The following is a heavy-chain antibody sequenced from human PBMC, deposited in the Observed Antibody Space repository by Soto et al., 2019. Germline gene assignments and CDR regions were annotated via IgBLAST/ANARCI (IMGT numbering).Heavy chain of an antibody. D-gene: IGHD3-3*01. CDR2: ISAYNGNT. CDR1: GYTFTSYG. Sequence: QVQLVQSGAEVKKPGASVKVSCKASGYTFTSYGISWVRQAPGQGLEWMGWISAYNGNTNYAQKLQGRVTITTDTSTSTAYMELRSLRSDDTAVYYCARAYYDFWSGYYEANYYYYYMDVWGKGTTVTVSS. CDR3: ARAYYDFWSGYYEANYYYYYMDV. J-gene: IGHJ6*03. V-gene: IGHV1-18*01.